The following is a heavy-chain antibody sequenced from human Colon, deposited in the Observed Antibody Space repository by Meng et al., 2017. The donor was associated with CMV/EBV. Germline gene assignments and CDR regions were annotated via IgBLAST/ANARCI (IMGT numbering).Heavy chain of an antibody. Sequence: SETLSLTCTVSGGSIRNYYWSWIRQTPGKGLEWIGYVHYTGTPNYNPSLKSRVTMSVDTSKNQFSLKLSSVTAADTAVYYCASIPRGILIRLFDFWGQGTLVTVSS. V-gene: IGHV4-59*12. CDR1: GGSIRNYY. J-gene: IGHJ4*02. CDR2: VHYTGTP. CDR3: ASIPRGILIRLFDF. D-gene: IGHD2/OR15-2a*01.